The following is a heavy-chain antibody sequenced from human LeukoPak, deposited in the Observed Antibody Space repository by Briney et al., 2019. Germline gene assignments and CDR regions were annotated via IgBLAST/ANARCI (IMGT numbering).Heavy chain of an antibody. D-gene: IGHD2-15*01. Sequence: ASVKDSCKASGYTFTGNHVHWVRQAPGQGLEWMGWIDPNSGGTKYAQKFQDRVTMTSDTSISTAYMELSGLRSDDTAVYFCAREADIVSFDLWGRGTLVTVSS. CDR3: AREADIVSFDL. CDR2: IDPNSGGT. V-gene: IGHV1-2*02. CDR1: GYTFTGNH. J-gene: IGHJ2*01.